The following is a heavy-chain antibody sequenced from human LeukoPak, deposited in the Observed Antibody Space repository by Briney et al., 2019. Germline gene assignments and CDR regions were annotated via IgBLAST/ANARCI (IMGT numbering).Heavy chain of an antibody. CDR3: ARQRIAADY. CDR1: GGSISSYY. D-gene: IGHD6-13*01. CDR2: IYYSAST. J-gene: IGHJ4*02. V-gene: IGHV4-59*01. Sequence: SETLSLTCTVSGGSISSYYWSWIRQPPGKGLEWIGYIYYSASTNYNPSLKSRVTISVDTSKNQFSLKLSSVTAADTAVYYCARQRIAADYWGQGTLVTVSS.